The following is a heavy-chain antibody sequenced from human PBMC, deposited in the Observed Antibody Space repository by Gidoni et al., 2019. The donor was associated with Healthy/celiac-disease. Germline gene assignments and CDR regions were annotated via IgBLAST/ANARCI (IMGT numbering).Heavy chain of an antibody. CDR1: GGSISSSSYY. CDR3: ASGVVVVAATLYYYGMDV. J-gene: IGHJ6*02. D-gene: IGHD2-15*01. Sequence: QLQLQESGPGLVKPSETLSLTCTVPGGSISSSSYYWGWIRPPPGKGLEWIGSIYYSGSTYYNPSLKSRVTISVDTSKNQFSLKLSSVTAADTAVYYCASGVVVVAATLYYYGMDVWGQGTTVTVSS. V-gene: IGHV4-39*01. CDR2: IYYSGST.